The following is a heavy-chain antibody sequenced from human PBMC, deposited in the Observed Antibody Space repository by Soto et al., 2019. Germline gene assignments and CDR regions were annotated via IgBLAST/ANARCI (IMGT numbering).Heavy chain of an antibody. D-gene: IGHD5-18*01. V-gene: IGHV3-23*01. Sequence: HPGGSLRLSCAASGFTLSSYSMSWVRQAPGKGLEWVSAISGSGGSTYYADSVKGRFTISRDNSKNTLYLQMNSLRAEDTAVYYCAKDFLSVPVYTAIVGALAIWARGTLVPVSS. J-gene: IGHJ3*02. CDR3: AKDFLSVPVYTAIVGALAI. CDR1: GFTLSSYS. CDR2: ISGSGGST.